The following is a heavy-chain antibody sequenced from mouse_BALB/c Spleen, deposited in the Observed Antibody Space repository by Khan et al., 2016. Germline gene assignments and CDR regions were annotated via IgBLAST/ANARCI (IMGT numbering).Heavy chain of an antibody. CDR1: GFDFSRYW. D-gene: IGHD1-1*02. J-gene: IGHJ3*01. CDR3: ARPPLYCGDGWFAF. Sequence: EVKLLESGGGLVQPGGSLKLSCAASGFDFSRYWMSWVRQAPGKGLEWIGEINPDSSTINYTPSLKDKFIISRDNAKNTLYLQMSKVTSEDTALSYCARPPLYCGDGWFAFWGQGTVVTVSA. V-gene: IGHV4-1*02. CDR2: INPDSSTI.